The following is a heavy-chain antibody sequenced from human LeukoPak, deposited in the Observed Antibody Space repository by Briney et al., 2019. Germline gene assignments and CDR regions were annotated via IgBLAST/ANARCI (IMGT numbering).Heavy chain of an antibody. V-gene: IGHV4-30-2*01. J-gene: IGHJ4*02. CDR3: ASRLRSSSWYNY. D-gene: IGHD6-13*01. CDR1: GGSISSGGYS. CDR2: IYHSGST. Sequence: PSETLSLTCAVSGGSISSGGYSWSWIRQPPGKGLEWIGYIYHSGSTYYNPSLKSRVTVSVDRSKNQFSLKLSSVTAADTAVYYCASRLRSSSWYNYWGQGTLVTVSS.